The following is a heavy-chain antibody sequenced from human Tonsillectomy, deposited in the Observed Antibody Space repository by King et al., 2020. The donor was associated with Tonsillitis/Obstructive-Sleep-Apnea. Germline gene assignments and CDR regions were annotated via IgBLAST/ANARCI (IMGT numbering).Heavy chain of an antibody. CDR1: GYRFTSYG. CDR3: AREHYDFWSGYPYDAFDI. Sequence: QLVQSGAEVKKPGASVKVSCKASGYRFTSYGINWVRQAPGQGLEWMGWINTYNGNTNYAQKLQGRVTMTTDTSTSTAYLEVGSLRSDDTAVYYCAREHYDFWSGYPYDAFDIWGQGTMVTVSS. V-gene: IGHV1-18*01. CDR2: INTYNGNT. D-gene: IGHD3-3*01. J-gene: IGHJ3*02.